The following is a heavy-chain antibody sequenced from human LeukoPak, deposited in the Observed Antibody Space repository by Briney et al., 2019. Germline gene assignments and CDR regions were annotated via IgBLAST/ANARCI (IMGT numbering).Heavy chain of an antibody. CDR1: GESFSAYF. J-gene: IGHJ4*02. CDR2: INHRGSS. D-gene: IGHD2-15*01. Sequence: SETLSLTCAVYGESFSAYFWNWIRQAPGKPLEYIGEINHRGSSHYNPSLKTRVTLSADTSKKQFSLKLTSVTAADTAVYFCARGSSFDGYCSAGACDAGYYDSWGQGTPVTVSS. CDR3: ARGSSFDGYCSAGACDAGYYDS. V-gene: IGHV4-34*01.